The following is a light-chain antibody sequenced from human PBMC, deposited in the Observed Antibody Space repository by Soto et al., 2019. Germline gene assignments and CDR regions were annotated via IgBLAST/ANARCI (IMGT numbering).Light chain of an antibody. CDR2: DVS. J-gene: IGKJ5*01. Sequence: EIVLTQFPATLSLSPGERSTLSCRASQRVSRYLAWYQQKPGQXSRXXIYDVSTRATGIPARFSGSGSGTDLTITITSLEPEDFEVYSCQQRSDWPITFGQGTRLENK. CDR3: QQRSDWPIT. CDR1: QRVSRY. V-gene: IGKV3-11*01.